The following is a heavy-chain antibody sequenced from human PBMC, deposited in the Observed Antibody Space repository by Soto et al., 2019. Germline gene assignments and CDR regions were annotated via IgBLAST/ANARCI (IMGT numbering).Heavy chain of an antibody. J-gene: IGHJ4*02. D-gene: IGHD1-26*01. CDR1: GYTLSDAN. V-gene: IGHV1-46*01. CDR3: GRELRAGGDY. Sequence: QVQLVQSGAEVKKPGASVKVSCKASGYTLSDANINWVRQAPGQGPEWMGKINPRADSTNYAQKSKGRVTRTRDRSTSTVYMELSSRRSEDKAVYYCGRELRAGGDYWGQGTLVTVSS. CDR2: INPRADST.